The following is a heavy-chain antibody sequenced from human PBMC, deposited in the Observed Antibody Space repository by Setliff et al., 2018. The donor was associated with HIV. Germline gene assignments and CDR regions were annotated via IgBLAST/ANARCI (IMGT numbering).Heavy chain of an antibody. V-gene: IGHV4-31*03. CDR2: IYYSGST. CDR1: GGSISSGGYY. Sequence: KASETLSLTCTVSGGSISSGGYYWSWIRQYPGKGLEWIGYIYYSGSTYYNPSLKGRVTISVGTSKDQFPLKLTSVTAADTAVYYCARAPTGGGWFDPWGQGTLVTVSS. D-gene: IGHD7-27*01. CDR3: ARAPTGGGWFDP. J-gene: IGHJ5*02.